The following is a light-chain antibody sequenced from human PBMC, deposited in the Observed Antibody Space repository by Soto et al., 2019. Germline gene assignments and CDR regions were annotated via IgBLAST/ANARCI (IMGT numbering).Light chain of an antibody. CDR2: EVN. V-gene: IGLV2-8*01. CDR3: RSHGGNSPYV. Sequence: QSALTQPPSASGSPGQSVAISCTGTTSDIGGYDYVSWYQQHPGKAPKLMIYEVNKRPSWVPDRFSGSKSGNTASLTGSGLQAEDEVDYYCRSHGGNSPYVFGNGTKLTVL. J-gene: IGLJ1*01. CDR1: TSDIGGYDY.